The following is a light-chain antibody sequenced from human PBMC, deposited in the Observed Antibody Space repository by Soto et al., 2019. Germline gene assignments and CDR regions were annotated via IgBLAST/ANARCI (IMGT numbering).Light chain of an antibody. CDR2: EVN. V-gene: IGLV2-8*01. J-gene: IGLJ2*01. CDR3: SAHAGNNNLI. Sequence: QSALTQPPSASGSPGQSITISCTGTSSDIGAYNYVSWYQQHPGKAPELMIFEVNRRPSGVPARFSGSKSGNTASLTVSGLQPEDEAHYYCSAHAGNNNLIFGGGTKLTVL. CDR1: SSDIGAYNY.